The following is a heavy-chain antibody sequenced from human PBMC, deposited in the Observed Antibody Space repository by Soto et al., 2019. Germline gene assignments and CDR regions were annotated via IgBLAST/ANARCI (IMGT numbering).Heavy chain of an antibody. CDR1: GGSFSGYY. CDR2: INHGGGT. D-gene: IGHD2-15*01. CDR3: ARGLLGYCSGGSCYSDWFDP. J-gene: IGHJ5*02. V-gene: IGHV4-34*01. Sequence: SETLSLTCAVYGGSFSGYYWSWIRQPPGKGLEWIAEINHGGGTNYNASLKSRATISVDTSKKQFSLKLTSVTAADTAVYYCARGLLGYCSGGSCYSDWFDPWGQGTLVTVSS.